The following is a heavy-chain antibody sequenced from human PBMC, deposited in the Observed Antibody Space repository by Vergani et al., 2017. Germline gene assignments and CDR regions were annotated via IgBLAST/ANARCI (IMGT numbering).Heavy chain of an antibody. D-gene: IGHD1-14*01. CDR3: ARYRLRHNPFDY. CDR1: GGSISSGGYY. Sequence: QVQLQESGPGLVKPSQTLSLTCTVSGGSISSGGYYWSWIRQHPGKGLEWIGYIYYSGSTSYNPSLKSRVTITVDTSKNQFSLKLSSVTAADPAVYDCARYRLRHNPFDYWGQGTLVTVSS. CDR2: IYYSGST. V-gene: IGHV4-31*03. J-gene: IGHJ4*02.